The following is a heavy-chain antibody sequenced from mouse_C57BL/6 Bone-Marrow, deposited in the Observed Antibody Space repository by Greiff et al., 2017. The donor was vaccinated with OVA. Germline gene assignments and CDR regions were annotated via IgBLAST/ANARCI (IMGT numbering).Heavy chain of an antibody. J-gene: IGHJ2*01. Sequence: VHVKQSGPELVKPGASVKISCKASGYSFTDYNMNWVKQSNGKSLEWIGVINPNYGTTSYNQKFKGKATLTVDQSSSTAYMQLNSLTSEDSAVYYCARATTVPYYFDYWGQGTTLTVSS. V-gene: IGHV1-39*01. CDR1: GYSFTDYN. CDR2: INPNYGTT. D-gene: IGHD1-1*01. CDR3: ARATTVPYYFDY.